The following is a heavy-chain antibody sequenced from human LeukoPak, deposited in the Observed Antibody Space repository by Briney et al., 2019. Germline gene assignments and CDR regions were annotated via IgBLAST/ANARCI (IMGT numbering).Heavy chain of an antibody. D-gene: IGHD6-13*01. CDR2: INPNSGGT. Sequence: ASVKVSCKASGYTFTGYYMHWVRQAPGRGLEWMGWINPNSGGTNYAQKFQGRVTMTRDTSISTAYMELSRLRSDDTAVYYCARDRGYSSSWYLPGYYYYMDVWGKGTTVTISS. CDR3: ARDRGYSSSWYLPGYYYYMDV. CDR1: GYTFTGYY. J-gene: IGHJ6*03. V-gene: IGHV1-2*02.